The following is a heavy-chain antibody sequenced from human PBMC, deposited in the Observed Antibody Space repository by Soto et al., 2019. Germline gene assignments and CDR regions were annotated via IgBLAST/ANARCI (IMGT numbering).Heavy chain of an antibody. J-gene: IGHJ2*01. CDR2: IIPIFGTT. V-gene: IGHV1-69*12. CDR3: ARVATVVKSFHYWYFDL. Sequence: QVQLVQSGAEVKKPGSSVKVSCKASGGTFSSYAISWVRQAPGQGLEWMGGIIPIFGTTNYAQKFQGRVTITADESTSTAYMELSSLRSEDTAMYYCARVATVVKSFHYWYFDLWGRGTLVTVSS. D-gene: IGHD2-15*01. CDR1: GGTFSSYA.